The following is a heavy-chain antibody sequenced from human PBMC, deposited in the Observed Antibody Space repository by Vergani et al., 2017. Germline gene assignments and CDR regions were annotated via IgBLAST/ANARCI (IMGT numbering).Heavy chain of an antibody. D-gene: IGHD3-22*01. CDR2: ISAYNGNT. CDR3: ARVQGITMIVVVIKGAFDI. V-gene: IGHV1-18*01. Sequence: QVQLVQSGAEVKKPGASVKVSCKASGYTFTSYGISWVRQAPGQGLEWMGWISAYNGNTNYAQKRQGRVTMTTDTSTSTAYMELRSLRSDDTAVYYCARVQGITMIVVVIKGAFDIWGQGTMVTVSS. CDR1: GYTFTSYG. J-gene: IGHJ3*02.